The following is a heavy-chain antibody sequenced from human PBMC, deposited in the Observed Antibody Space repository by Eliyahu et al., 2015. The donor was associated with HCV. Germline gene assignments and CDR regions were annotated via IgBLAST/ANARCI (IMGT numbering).Heavy chain of an antibody. CDR1: XXTFXDYA. V-gene: IGHV3-9*01. CDR3: AKGVLLWFGELSHDAFDI. Sequence: EVQLVESGGGLVQXGRSLXLSCAAXXXTFXDYALHWFRQAPGKGLEWVSGISWNSGSIGYADSVKGRFTISRDNAKNSLYLQMNSLRAEDTALYYCAKGVLLWFGELSHDAFDIWGQGTMVTVSS. D-gene: IGHD3-10*01. CDR2: ISWNSGSI. J-gene: IGHJ3*02.